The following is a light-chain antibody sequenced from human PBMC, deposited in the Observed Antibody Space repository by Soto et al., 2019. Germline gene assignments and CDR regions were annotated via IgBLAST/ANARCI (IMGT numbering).Light chain of an antibody. CDR3: CSYAGGYYV. CDR1: SSDVGGYNY. V-gene: IGLV2-11*01. Sequence: QSALTQPRSVSGSPGQSVTISCTGTSSDVGGYNYVSWYQQHPGKAPKLMIYDVSKRPSGVPDRFSGSKSGNPASLTISGVQAEDEADYYCCSYAGGYYVFGTGTKLTVL. CDR2: DVS. J-gene: IGLJ1*01.